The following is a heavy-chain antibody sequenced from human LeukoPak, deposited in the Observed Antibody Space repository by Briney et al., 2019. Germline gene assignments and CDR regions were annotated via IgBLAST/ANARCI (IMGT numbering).Heavy chain of an antibody. D-gene: IGHD3-22*01. CDR2: ISGSGGST. CDR1: GFTFSSYA. Sequence: GGSLRLSCAASGFTFSSYAMSWVRQAPGKGLEWVSAISGSGGSTYYADSVKGRFTISRDNSKNTLYLQMNSLRAEDTAVYYCAKGGSGNYSRIVPRYFDYWGQGTLVTVSS. CDR3: AKGGSGNYSRIVPRYFDY. J-gene: IGHJ4*02. V-gene: IGHV3-23*01.